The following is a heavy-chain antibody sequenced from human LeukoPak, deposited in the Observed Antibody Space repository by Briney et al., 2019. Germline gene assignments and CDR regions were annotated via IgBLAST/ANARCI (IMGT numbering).Heavy chain of an antibody. CDR3: ARVFAVPAAPLDV. J-gene: IGHJ6*04. CDR2: ISWNGDTI. D-gene: IGHD2-2*01. CDR1: GFDFHDYM. Sequence: GGSLRLSCAASGFDFHDYMMHWVRQPPGKGLEWVSEISWNGDTIGYADSVKGRSIISRDNARRSLYLQMNSLRAEDTAVYYCARVFAVPAAPLDVWGKGTTVTVSS. V-gene: IGHV3-9*01.